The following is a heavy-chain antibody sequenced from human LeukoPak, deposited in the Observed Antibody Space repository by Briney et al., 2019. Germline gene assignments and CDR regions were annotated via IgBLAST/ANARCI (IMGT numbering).Heavy chain of an antibody. J-gene: IGHJ4*02. CDR3: ARPLGATHFDY. D-gene: IGHD1-26*01. Sequence: SETLSLTCSVSGGSVSGYYRSWIRQPAGKGLEWIGRIYSSGNTNYNPSLKSRVTMSVDTSKNQFSLRLNSVTASDAAVYYCARPLGATHFDYWGQGTLVTVSS. CDR1: GGSVSGYY. V-gene: IGHV4-4*07. CDR2: IYSSGNT.